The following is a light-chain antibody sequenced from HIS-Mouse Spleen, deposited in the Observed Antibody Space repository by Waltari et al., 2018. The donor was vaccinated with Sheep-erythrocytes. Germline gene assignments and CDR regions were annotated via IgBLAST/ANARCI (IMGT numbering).Light chain of an antibody. CDR1: SSDVGGYNY. CDR2: DCS. CDR3: CSYAGSYNHV. V-gene: IGLV2-11*01. Sequence: QSDLTQPRSVSGSPGQSVTISCTGTSSDVGGYNYFSWYQQHPGKAPILMIYDCSKPPSGGPDRFSGSKAGNTASLTISGLQAEDEADYYCCSYAGSYNHVFATGTKVTVL. J-gene: IGLJ1*01.